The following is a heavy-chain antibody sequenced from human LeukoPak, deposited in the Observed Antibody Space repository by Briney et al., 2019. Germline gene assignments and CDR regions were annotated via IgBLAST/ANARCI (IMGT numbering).Heavy chain of an antibody. J-gene: IGHJ4*02. D-gene: IGHD6-19*01. CDR3: ARHAVEQWLVYFDY. Sequence: SETLSLTCTVSGGSISSSSYYWGWIRQPPGRGLEWIGTIYYTGSTYYNPSLKSRVTISLDTFKNEFSLKLTSVTAPDTAMYYCARHAVEQWLVYFDYWGQGTLVTVSS. V-gene: IGHV4-39*01. CDR1: GGSISSSSYY. CDR2: IYYTGST.